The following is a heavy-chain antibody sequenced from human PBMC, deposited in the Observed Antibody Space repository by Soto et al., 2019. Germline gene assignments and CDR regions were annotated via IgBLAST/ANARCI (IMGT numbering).Heavy chain of an antibody. V-gene: IGHV1-69*01. J-gene: IGHJ4*02. CDR2: IIPMIGAA. D-gene: IGHD3-10*01. CDR3: ARDPEYGAGSSI. CDR1: GGTFDSYG. Sequence: HVQLVQSGAEVKKPGSSVKVSCKASGGTFDSYGISWIPQAPGQGLEWMGGIIPMIGAANYAQKFQGRVTITADGSTSTVYMEVRSLNSEATAVYFCARDPEYGAGSSIWGQGTLATVS.